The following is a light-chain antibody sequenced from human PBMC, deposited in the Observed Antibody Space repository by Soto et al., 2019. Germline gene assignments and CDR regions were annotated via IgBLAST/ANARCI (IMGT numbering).Light chain of an antibody. J-gene: IGKJ1*01. CDR3: HHYNTYPWT. Sequence: DIQMTQSPSILSASVGDRVTITCRASQSISSWLAWYQQKPGKAPNLLIHKASHLESGVPSRFSGSGSGTEFTLTISSLQPGDFATYYCHHYNTYPWTFGQGTKVDIK. CDR1: QSISSW. V-gene: IGKV1-5*03. CDR2: KAS.